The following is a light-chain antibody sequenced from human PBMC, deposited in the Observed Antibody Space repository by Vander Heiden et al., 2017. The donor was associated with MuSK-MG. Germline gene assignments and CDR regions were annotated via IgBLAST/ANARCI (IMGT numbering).Light chain of an antibody. J-gene: IGKJ3*01. CDR3: QQVISYPFT. CDR1: QGISSY. Sequence: DIQLTQSPSFLSASVGDRVTITCRASQGISSYLAWYQQKPGKAPKLLIYAASALQSGVPSRFSGSGSGTEFTLTISSLQPEDFATYYCQQVISYPFTFGHGTEVDS. V-gene: IGKV1-9*01. CDR2: AAS.